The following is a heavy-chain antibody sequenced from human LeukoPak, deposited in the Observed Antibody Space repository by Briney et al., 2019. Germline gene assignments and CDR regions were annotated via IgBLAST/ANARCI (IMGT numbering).Heavy chain of an antibody. CDR1: GFTFSSYW. V-gene: IGHV3-74*01. Sequence: KPGGSLRLSCAASGFTFSSYWMQWVRQAPGKGLVWVSRISSDGSSTTYADSVKGRFTISRDNAKNTLYLQMNSLRAEDTAVYYCASKWHFDYWGQGTLVTVSS. CDR3: ASKWHFDY. J-gene: IGHJ4*02. CDR2: ISSDGSST. D-gene: IGHD2-8*01.